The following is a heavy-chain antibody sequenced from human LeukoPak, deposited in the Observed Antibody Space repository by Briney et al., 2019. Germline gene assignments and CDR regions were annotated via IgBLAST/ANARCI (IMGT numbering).Heavy chain of an antibody. J-gene: IGHJ3*02. CDR3: AGLGVGATRDAFDI. CDR1: GLTFDDYG. Sequence: GGSLRLSCAASGLTFDDYGMSWVRQAPGKGLEWVSGINWNGGSTGYADSVKGRFTISRDNAKNSLYLQMNSLRAEDTALYYGAGLGVGATRDAFDIWGQGTMVTVSS. CDR2: INWNGGST. V-gene: IGHV3-20*04. D-gene: IGHD1-26*01.